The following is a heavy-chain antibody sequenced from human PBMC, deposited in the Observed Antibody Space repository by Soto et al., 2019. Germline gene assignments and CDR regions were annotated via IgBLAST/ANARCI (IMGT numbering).Heavy chain of an antibody. J-gene: IGHJ4*02. CDR1: GSSVSSNIAS. D-gene: IGHD6-19*01. V-gene: IGHV6-1*01. CDR3: TRESMRGWSDF. Sequence: PSQTPSLTCAISGSSVSSNIASWNCIRQSPSRGFEWLGRTYYRSKWYNDYAVSVKSRITINPDTSKNQFSLQLNSVTPEDTAVYYCTRESMRGWSDFWGQGILVTVSS. CDR2: TYYRSKWYN.